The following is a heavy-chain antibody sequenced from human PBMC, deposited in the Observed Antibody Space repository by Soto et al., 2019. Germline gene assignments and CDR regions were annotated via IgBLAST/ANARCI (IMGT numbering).Heavy chain of an antibody. Sequence: PSETLSLTCAVYGGSFSGYYWSWIRQPPGKGLEWIGEINHSGSTNYNPSLKSRVTISVDTSKNQFSLKLSSVTAADTAVYYCARGNDILTGYYGVDSWGQGTPVTVSS. D-gene: IGHD3-9*01. V-gene: IGHV4-34*01. CDR3: ARGNDILTGYYGVDS. CDR2: INHSGST. CDR1: GGSFSGYY. J-gene: IGHJ5*01.